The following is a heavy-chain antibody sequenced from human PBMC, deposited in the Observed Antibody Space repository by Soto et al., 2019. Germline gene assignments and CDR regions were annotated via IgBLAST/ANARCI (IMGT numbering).Heavy chain of an antibody. V-gene: IGHV1-18*01. D-gene: IGHD3-3*01. CDR1: GYTFTTFG. CDR2: ISAYSGNT. J-gene: IGHJ6*02. CDR3: ARDWSPTAYYGLDV. Sequence: ASVKVSCKASGYTFTTFGISWVRQAPGQGLEWMGWISAYSGNTNYAQKLQGRVTMTTDTSTSTAYMDLKSLRSDDTAVYYCARDWSPTAYYGLDVWGQGTTVTVLL.